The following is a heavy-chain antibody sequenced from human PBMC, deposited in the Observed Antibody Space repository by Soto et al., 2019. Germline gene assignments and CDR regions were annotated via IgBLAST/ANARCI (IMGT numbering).Heavy chain of an antibody. CDR3: AGLLRSGLTGYFYYYGMDV. CDR1: GYTFTSYG. CDR2: ISAYNGNT. Sequence: ASVKVSCKASGYTFTSYGISWVRQAPGQGLEWMGWISAYNGNTNYAQKLQGRVTMTTDTTTRTTYMELRSLRSDDTAVYYCAGLLRSGLTGYFYYYGMDVWGQGTTVTVSS. D-gene: IGHD3-9*01. J-gene: IGHJ6*02. V-gene: IGHV1-18*01.